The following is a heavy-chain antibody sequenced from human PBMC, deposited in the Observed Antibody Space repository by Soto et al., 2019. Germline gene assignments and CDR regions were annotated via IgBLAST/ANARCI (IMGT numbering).Heavy chain of an antibody. V-gene: IGHV4-31*03. Sequence: KPSETLSLTCTVSGGSISSGGYYWSRIRQPPGKGLEWIGHIYYSGSAYYNPSLKSRLTISVDTSKNQFSLKLSSVTAADTAVYYCAREPGDNDEDYYYGLDVWGQGTTVTVSS. CDR2: IYYSGSA. CDR1: GGSISSGGYY. D-gene: IGHD2-21*02. J-gene: IGHJ6*02. CDR3: AREPGDNDEDYYYGLDV.